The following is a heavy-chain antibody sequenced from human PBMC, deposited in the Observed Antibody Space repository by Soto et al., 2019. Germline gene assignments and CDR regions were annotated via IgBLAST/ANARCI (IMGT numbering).Heavy chain of an antibody. J-gene: IGHJ5*02. V-gene: IGHV3-53*02. Sequence: QLVETGGGLIHPGGSLRLSCAPSGLSVSNNYMSWVRQAPGKGLEWVSIIYNDGNTYYADSVRGRFTISRDNSKNTWSLQMNRLRAEDTAVYYCARDCYNPYWFATWGQGTLVTVSS. CDR1: GLSVSNNY. CDR3: ARDCYNPYWFAT. CDR2: IYNDGNT. D-gene: IGHD2-2*02.